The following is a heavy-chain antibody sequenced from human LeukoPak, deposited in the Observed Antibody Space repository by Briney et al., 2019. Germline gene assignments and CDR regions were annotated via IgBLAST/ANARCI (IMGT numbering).Heavy chain of an antibody. Sequence: PSETLSLTCTVSGGSISSGGYYWSWIRQHTGKGLEWIGYIYYSGSTYYNPSLKSRVTISVDTSKNQFSLKLSSVTAADPAGYYCARANSGYEYLDYWGQGTLVTVSS. CDR1: GGSISSGGYY. CDR2: IYYSGST. D-gene: IGHD5-12*01. V-gene: IGHV4-31*03. CDR3: ARANSGYEYLDY. J-gene: IGHJ4*02.